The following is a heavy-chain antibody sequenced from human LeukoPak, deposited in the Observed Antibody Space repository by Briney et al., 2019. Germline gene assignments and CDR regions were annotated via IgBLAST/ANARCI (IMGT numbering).Heavy chain of an antibody. CDR3: AKGAYDYIEIAYFDY. D-gene: IGHD5-12*01. J-gene: IGHJ4*02. CDR1: GFSFNNYA. CDR2: IIGSSGTT. Sequence: GGSLRLSCVASGFSFNNYAMNWVRQAPGKGLEWVSLIIGSSGTTFYADSVKGRFTISRDKSKSTLYLQMNSLRAEDTAVYYCAKGAYDYIEIAYFDYWGQGSLVAVSS. V-gene: IGHV3-23*01.